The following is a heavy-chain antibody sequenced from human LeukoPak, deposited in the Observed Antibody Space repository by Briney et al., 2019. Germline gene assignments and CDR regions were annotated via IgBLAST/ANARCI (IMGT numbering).Heavy chain of an antibody. V-gene: IGHV1-18*01. J-gene: IGHJ6*02. CDR1: GYTFTSYG. D-gene: IGHD3-10*01. CDR3: AAGQSGAGYYYYYGMDV. Sequence: RRASVKVSCKASGYTFTSYGISWVRQAPGQGLEWMGWISAYNGNTNYAQKLQGRDTMTTDTSTSTAYMELSSLRSEDTAVYYCAAGQSGAGYYYYYGMDVWGQGTTVTVSS. CDR2: ISAYNGNT.